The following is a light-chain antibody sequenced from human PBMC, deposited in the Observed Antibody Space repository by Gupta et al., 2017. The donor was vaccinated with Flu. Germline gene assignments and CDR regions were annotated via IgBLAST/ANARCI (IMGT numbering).Light chain of an antibody. CDR2: EDS. J-gene: IGLJ2*01. CDR3: CSYAGRSSVV. V-gene: IGLV2-23*01. CDR1: SIDIETYNL. Sequence: QSALTQPASVSGSPGQSITIPCTGTSIDIETYNLVSWYQHHPGKAPKLVIYEDSKWPLGVSSRFSGSKSGNTASLTISGLQTEDEADYYCCSYAGRSSVVFGGGTKLTVL.